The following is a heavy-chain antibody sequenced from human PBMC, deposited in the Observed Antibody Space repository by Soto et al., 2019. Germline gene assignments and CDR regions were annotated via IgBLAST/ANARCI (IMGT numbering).Heavy chain of an antibody. J-gene: IGHJ3*02. Sequence: QVQLVQSGAEVKKPGSSVKVSCKASGGTFSSYAISWVRQAPGQGLEWMGGIIPIFGTANYAQKFQGRVTITADESTSTAYMELSSLRSEDTAVYYCARVPTYYYDSSGSPRSSAFDIWGQGTMVTVSS. CDR3: ARVPTYYYDSSGSPRSSAFDI. CDR1: GGTFSSYA. V-gene: IGHV1-69*01. CDR2: IIPIFGTA. D-gene: IGHD3-22*01.